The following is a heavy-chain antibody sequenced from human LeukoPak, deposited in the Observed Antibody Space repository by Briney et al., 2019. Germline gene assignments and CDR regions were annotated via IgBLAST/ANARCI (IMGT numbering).Heavy chain of an antibody. D-gene: IGHD1-26*01. V-gene: IGHV1-69*05. Sequence: SVKVSCKASGGTFSSYAISWVRQAPGQGLEWMGGIIPIFGTANYAQKFQGRVTITTDESTSTACMELSSLRSEDTAVYYCARFSGSYYKYFQHWGQGTLVTVSS. CDR1: GGTFSSYA. CDR3: ARFSGSYYKYFQH. CDR2: IIPIFGTA. J-gene: IGHJ1*01.